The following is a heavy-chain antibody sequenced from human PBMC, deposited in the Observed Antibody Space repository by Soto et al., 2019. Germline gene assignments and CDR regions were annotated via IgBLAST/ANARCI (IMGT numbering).Heavy chain of an antibody. CDR2: ISWDSGDI. D-gene: IGHD2-2*03. V-gene: IGHV3-9*01. Sequence: EVQLVESGGGLVQPGRSLRLSCAASGFSFAEYGMHWVRQASGKGPEWVSGISWDSGDIGYADSVKGRFTISRDNAKNSLCLQMNSLRAEDTALYYCAKVGGYCSTPTCYYFDSWGLGTLVTVSS. J-gene: IGHJ4*02. CDR1: GFSFAEYG. CDR3: AKVGGYCSTPTCYYFDS.